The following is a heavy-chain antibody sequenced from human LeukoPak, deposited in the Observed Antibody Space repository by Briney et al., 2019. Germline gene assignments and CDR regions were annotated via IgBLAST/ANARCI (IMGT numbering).Heavy chain of an antibody. CDR2: ISSSGVTK. Sequence: GGSLRLSCAASGFTFSDYYMSWIRQAPGKGLEWVSYISSSGVTKYYADSVKGRFTISRDNAKNSLYLQMNSLRAEDTAVYYCLTLSGVWTGRPVPWGQGTLVTVSS. V-gene: IGHV3-11*01. D-gene: IGHD3/OR15-3a*01. J-gene: IGHJ5*02. CDR1: GFTFSDYY. CDR3: LTLSGVWTGRPVP.